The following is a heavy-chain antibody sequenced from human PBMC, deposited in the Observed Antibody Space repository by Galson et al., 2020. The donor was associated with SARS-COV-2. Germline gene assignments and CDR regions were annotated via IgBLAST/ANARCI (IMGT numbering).Heavy chain of an antibody. CDR3: VRDKSGVGQD. J-gene: IGHJ1*01. CDR2: ITSNGGST. Sequence: GESLKISCSASGITFDNYAMHWVRPTPGQGLEYDSSITSNGGSTYYADSVRGRFTLSTDNSRNTLNLQMRSLRTEDTAMYYCVRDKSGVGQDWGQGTRVTVST. CDR1: GITFDNYA. V-gene: IGHV3-64D*06. D-gene: IGHD1-26*01.